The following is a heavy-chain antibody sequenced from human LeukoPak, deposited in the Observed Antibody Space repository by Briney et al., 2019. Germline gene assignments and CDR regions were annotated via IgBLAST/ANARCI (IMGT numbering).Heavy chain of an antibody. CDR2: INHSGST. CDR1: GGSFSGYY. D-gene: IGHD3-10*01. J-gene: IGHJ5*02. CDR3: ARFSQMSITMVRGVRNGRWFDP. V-gene: IGHV4-34*01. Sequence: SETLSLTCAVYGGSFSGYYWSWIRQPPGKGLEWIGEINHSGSTNYNPSLKSRVTISVDTSKNQFSLKLSSVTAADTAVYYRARFSQMSITMVRGVRNGRWFDPWGQGTLVTVSS.